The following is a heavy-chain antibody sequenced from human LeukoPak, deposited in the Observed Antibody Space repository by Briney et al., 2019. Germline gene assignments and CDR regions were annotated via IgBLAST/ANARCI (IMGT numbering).Heavy chain of an antibody. V-gene: IGHV3-48*01. CDR1: GFIFSQYS. J-gene: IGHJ5*02. CDR2: IRSSSET. D-gene: IGHD6-25*01. Sequence: GGSLRLSCAASGFIFSQYSMNWVRQAPGKGLEWVSHIRSSSETFYADSVKGRFTISRDNARNSLYLQMNNLRGEDTAIYYCARDAGNRGYGCDLWGQGTLVTVSS. CDR3: ARDAGNRGYGCDL.